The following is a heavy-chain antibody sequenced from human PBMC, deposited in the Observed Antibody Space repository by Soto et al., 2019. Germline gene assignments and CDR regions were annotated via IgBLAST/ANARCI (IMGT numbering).Heavy chain of an antibody. J-gene: IGHJ6*02. CDR1: GFTFSSYG. CDR2: ISYDGSNK. Sequence: GGSLRLSCAASGFTFSSYGMHWVRQAPGKGLEWVAVISYDGSNKYYADSVKGRFTISRDNSKNTLYLQMNSLRAEDTAVYYCAKDLAGRITAKPGYGMDVWGQGTTVTVSS. V-gene: IGHV3-30*18. CDR3: AKDLAGRITAKPGYGMDV. D-gene: IGHD1-20*01.